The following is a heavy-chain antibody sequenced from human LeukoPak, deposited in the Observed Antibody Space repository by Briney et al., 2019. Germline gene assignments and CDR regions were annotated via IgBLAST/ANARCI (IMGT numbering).Heavy chain of an antibody. CDR3: ARGVDTAMVDDY. J-gene: IGHJ4*02. CDR2: ISYDGSNQ. CDR1: GFTFSNYA. D-gene: IGHD5-18*01. Sequence: GGSLRLSCAASGFTFSNYAIHWVRQAPGQGLEWVAVISYDGSNQYSTASVKGRFTISRDNAKNSLYLQMNSLRAEDTAVYYCARGVDTAMVDDYWGQGTLVTVSS. V-gene: IGHV3-30-3*01.